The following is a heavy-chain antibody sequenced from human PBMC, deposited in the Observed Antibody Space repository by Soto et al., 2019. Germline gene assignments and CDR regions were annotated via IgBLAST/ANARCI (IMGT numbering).Heavy chain of an antibody. CDR3: ARKPPYCSGGSCYLYAFDI. J-gene: IGHJ3*02. V-gene: IGHV1-69*13. Sequence: SVKVSCKASGGTFSSYAISWVRQAPGQGLEWMGGIIPIFGTANYAQKFQGRVTITADESTSIAYMELSSLRSEDTAVYYCARKPPYCSGGSCYLYAFDIWGQGTMVTVSS. CDR1: GGTFSSYA. D-gene: IGHD2-15*01. CDR2: IIPIFGTA.